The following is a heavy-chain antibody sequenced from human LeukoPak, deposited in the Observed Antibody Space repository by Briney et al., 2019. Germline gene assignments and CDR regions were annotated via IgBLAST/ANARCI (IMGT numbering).Heavy chain of an antibody. CDR1: GYTFTGYY. V-gene: IGHV1-2*02. CDR2: INPNSGGT. CDR3: ARGGYYYDSSGDHAFDI. J-gene: IGHJ3*02. D-gene: IGHD3-22*01. Sequence: ASVKVSCKASGYTFTGYYMHWVRQAPGQGLEWMGWINPNSGGTNYAQKFQGRVTITRDTSISTAYMELSRLRSDDTAVYYCARGGYYYDSSGDHAFDIWGQGTMVTVSS.